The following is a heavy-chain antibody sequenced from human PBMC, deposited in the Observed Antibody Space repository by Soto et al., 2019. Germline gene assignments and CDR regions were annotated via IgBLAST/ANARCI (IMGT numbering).Heavy chain of an antibody. D-gene: IGHD1-20*01. CDR1: GFSFSDHA. J-gene: IGHJ5*02. CDR3: ERHGRITGIVADIDL. CDR2: VAHDGITK. V-gene: IGHV3-30-3*01. Sequence: GGSLRLSCAASGFSFSDHAMHWVRRAPGKGLEWVALVAHDGITKYYAGSVKGRFTVSSDKSTNTLFLQMDSLDTEDTGVYYCERHGRITGIVADIDLWGRGTLVTVYS.